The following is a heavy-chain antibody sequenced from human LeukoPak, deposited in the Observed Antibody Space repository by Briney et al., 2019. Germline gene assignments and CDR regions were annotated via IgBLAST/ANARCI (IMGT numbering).Heavy chain of an antibody. CDR3: ARGGTDYYDSSGYSGY. D-gene: IGHD3-22*01. CDR1: GYTFTSYY. Sequence: GASVKVSCKASGYTFTSYYMHWVRQAPGQGLEWMGIINPSGGSTTYAQKFQGRVTMTRDTSTSTVYMELSSLRSEDTSMYYCARGGTDYYDSSGYSGYWGQGTLVTVSS. CDR2: INPSGGST. V-gene: IGHV1-46*01. J-gene: IGHJ4*02.